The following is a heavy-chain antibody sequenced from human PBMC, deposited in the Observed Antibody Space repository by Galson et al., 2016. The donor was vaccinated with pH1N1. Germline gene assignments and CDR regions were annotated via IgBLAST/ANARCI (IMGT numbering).Heavy chain of an antibody. V-gene: IGHV5-51*03. CDR3: ARSPADPGYSYYYMDV. Sequence: QSGAEVKKPGESLKISCKGSGYSFTSYWIGWVRQMPRKGLEWMGIVFPGDSDTRYSPSFQGQVTISADKSISTAYLQWNSLRASDTAMYYCARSPADPGYSYYYMDVWGKGTTVSVSS. J-gene: IGHJ6*03. CDR1: GYSFTSYW. D-gene: IGHD2-21*01. CDR2: VFPGDSDT.